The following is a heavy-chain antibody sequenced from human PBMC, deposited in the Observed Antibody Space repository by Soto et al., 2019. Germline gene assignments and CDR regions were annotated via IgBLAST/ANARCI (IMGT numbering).Heavy chain of an antibody. V-gene: IGHV4-59*13. CDR3: ARDMMDYYGSGRSDWFDP. CDR2: IYYSGST. D-gene: IGHD3-10*01. CDR1: GGSISSYY. Sequence: SETLSLTCTVSGGSISSYYWSWIRQPPGKGLEWIGYIYYSGSTNYNPSLKSRVTISVDTSKNQFSLKLSSVTAADTAVYYCARDMMDYYGSGRSDWFDPWGQGTLVTVSS. J-gene: IGHJ5*02.